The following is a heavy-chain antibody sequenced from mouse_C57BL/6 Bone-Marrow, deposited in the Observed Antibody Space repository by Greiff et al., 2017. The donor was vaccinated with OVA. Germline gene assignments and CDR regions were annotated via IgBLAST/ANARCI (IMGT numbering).Heavy chain of an antibody. CDR2: IYPRSGNT. Sequence: VQGVESGAELARPGASVTLSCKASGYTFTSYGISWVKQRTGQGLEWIGEIYPRSGNTYYNEKFKGKSTQATDKSSSTAYMELRSLTSDDSAVYFRERRAYYYGSSYTFEYWGQGTTLTVAS. CDR1: GYTFTSYG. V-gene: IGHV1-81*01. J-gene: IGHJ2*01. D-gene: IGHD1-1*01. CDR3: ERRAYYYGSSYTFEY.